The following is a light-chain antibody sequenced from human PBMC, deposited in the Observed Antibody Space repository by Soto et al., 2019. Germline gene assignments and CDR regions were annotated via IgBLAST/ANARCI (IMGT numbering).Light chain of an antibody. CDR2: TAS. V-gene: IGKV1-12*01. J-gene: IGKJ4*01. CDR1: QGISNW. CDR3: QQTNSFPLT. Sequence: DIQMTQSPSSLSASVGDRVTITCRASQGISNWLAWYQQKPGKAPKLLLYTASNLQSGVPSRFSGSGSGTVFTLTISSLQPEDFAAYYCQQTNSFPLTFGGGTKVDIK.